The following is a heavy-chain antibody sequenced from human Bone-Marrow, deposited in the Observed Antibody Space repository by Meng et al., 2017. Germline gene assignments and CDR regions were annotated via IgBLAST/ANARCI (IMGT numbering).Heavy chain of an antibody. CDR2: INHSGST. V-gene: IGHV4-34*01. J-gene: IGHJ4*02. D-gene: IGHD4-11*01. Sequence: QVQIRRWGGGMLKPSETLPLSCVVSGGSFSDYYWSWIRQPPGKGLDWIGEINHSGSTNYNPSLESRATISVDTSQNNLSLKLSSVTAADSAVYYCARGPTTMAHDFDYWGQGTLVTVSS. CDR1: GGSFSDYY. CDR3: ARGPTTMAHDFDY.